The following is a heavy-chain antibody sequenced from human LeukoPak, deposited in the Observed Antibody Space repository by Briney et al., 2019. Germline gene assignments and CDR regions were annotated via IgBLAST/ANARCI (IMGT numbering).Heavy chain of an antibody. CDR1: GGTFSSYA. CDR3: ARDGVTMVRGATTYNWFDP. CDR2: IIPIFGTA. Sequence: ASVKVSCXASGGTFSSYAISRVRQAPGQGLEWMGGIIPIFGTANYAQKFQGRVTITTDESTSTAYMELSSLRSEDTAVYYCARDGVTMVRGATTYNWFDPWGQGTLVTVSS. V-gene: IGHV1-69*05. D-gene: IGHD3-10*01. J-gene: IGHJ5*02.